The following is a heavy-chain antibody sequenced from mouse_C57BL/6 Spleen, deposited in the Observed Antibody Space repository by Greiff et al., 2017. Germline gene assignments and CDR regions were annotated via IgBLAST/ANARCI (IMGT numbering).Heavy chain of an antibody. D-gene: IGHD2-4*01. Sequence: QVHVKQSGAELVKPGASVKLSCKASGYTFTEYTIHWVKQRSGQGLEWIGWFYPGSGSIKYNEKFKDKATLTADKSSSTVYMELSRLTSEDSAVYFCERHEGDYYDYDYAMDYWGQGTSVTVSS. CDR1: GYTFTEYT. CDR2: FYPGSGSI. CDR3: ERHEGDYYDYDYAMDY. J-gene: IGHJ4*01. V-gene: IGHV1-62-2*01.